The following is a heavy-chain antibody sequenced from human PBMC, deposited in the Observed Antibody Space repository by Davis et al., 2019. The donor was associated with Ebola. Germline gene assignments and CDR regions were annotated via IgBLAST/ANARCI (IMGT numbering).Heavy chain of an antibody. Sequence: MPSETLSLTCSVSGASIASDYWTWIRQPPGKGLDWIGYIYYTGSTNYNPSLKSRVTMSVDTSKNQFSLRLSSVIAADTALYYCARVTISIFGVYSYYHMDVWGKGTAVTVSS. CDR2: IYYTGST. CDR3: ARVTISIFGVYSYYHMDV. V-gene: IGHV4-59*01. D-gene: IGHD3-3*02. CDR1: GASIASDY. J-gene: IGHJ6*03.